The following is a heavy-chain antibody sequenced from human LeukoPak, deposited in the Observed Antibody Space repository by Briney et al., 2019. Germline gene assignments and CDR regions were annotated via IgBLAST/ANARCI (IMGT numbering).Heavy chain of an antibody. CDR3: ARDFSPRTKYYYMDV. D-gene: IGHD2-8*01. CDR1: GGSISSYY. J-gene: IGHJ6*03. Sequence: SETLSLTCTVSGGSISSYYWSWIRQPPGKGLEWIGYIYYSGSTNYNPSLKSQVTISVDTSKNQFSLKLSSVTAADTAVYYCARDFSPRTKYYYMDVWGKGTTVTVSS. CDR2: IYYSGST. V-gene: IGHV4-59*01.